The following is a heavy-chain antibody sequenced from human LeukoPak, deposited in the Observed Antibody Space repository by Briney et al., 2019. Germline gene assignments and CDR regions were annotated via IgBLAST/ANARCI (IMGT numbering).Heavy chain of an antibody. J-gene: IGHJ5*02. CDR3: ARDLVWYPYNWFDP. V-gene: IGHV3-48*03. Sequence: SLRLSCAPSGFTFSSYEMKCVRQAPGKGLEWVSYISSSGSTIYYADSVKGRFTISRDNAKNSLYLQMNSLRAEDTAIYYCARDLVWYPYNWFDPCGHGSLVTVSS. D-gene: IGHD2-15*01. CDR1: GFTFSSYE. CDR2: ISSSGSTI.